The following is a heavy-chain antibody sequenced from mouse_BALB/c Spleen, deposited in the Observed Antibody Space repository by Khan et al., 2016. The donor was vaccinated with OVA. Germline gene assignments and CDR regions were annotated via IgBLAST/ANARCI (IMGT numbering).Heavy chain of an antibody. CDR3: ARVTSLVDAMDH. Sequence: QVQLQQSGPGLVAPSQSLYITCTASGFTFTGYGVNWVRQPPGKGLEWLGMIWGDGSAAYNSDLKYRLTISTDNSESKVFLKSNSLQTDDTARYCCARVTSLVDAMDHWGQGTSVTVSS. CDR2: IWGDGSA. V-gene: IGHV2-6-7*01. J-gene: IGHJ4*01. CDR1: GFTFTGYG. D-gene: IGHD2-2*01.